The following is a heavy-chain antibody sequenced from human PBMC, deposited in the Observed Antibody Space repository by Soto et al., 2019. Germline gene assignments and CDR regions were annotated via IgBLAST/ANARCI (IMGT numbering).Heavy chain of an antibody. J-gene: IGHJ4*02. V-gene: IGHV2-5*02. CDR1: GFSLTTSGVG. CDR2: IYWDDDK. CDR3: APPHSDGLGSYSFDS. Sequence: QITLKESGPPLVRPTQTLTLTCTFSGFSLTTSGVGVGWIRQPPGKALEWLAVIYWDDDKRYRSSLKSRLTITKYTSNNQVVLKMTNLNPVDTATYYCAPPHSDGLGSYSFDSWGQGTLVTVSS. D-gene: IGHD3-10*01.